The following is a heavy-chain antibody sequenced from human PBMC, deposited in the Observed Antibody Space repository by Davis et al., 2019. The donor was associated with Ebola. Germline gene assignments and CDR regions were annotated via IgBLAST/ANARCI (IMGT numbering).Heavy chain of an antibody. Sequence: GGSLRLSCAASRFTFSSYAMSWVRQAPGKGLEWVSAISGSGGSTYYADSVKGRFTISRDNSKNTLYLQMNSLRAEDTAVYYCAKSFSSSPRLRYYYGMDVWGQGTTVTVSS. CDR2: ISGSGGST. CDR3: AKSFSSSPRLRYYYGMDV. J-gene: IGHJ6*02. V-gene: IGHV3-23*01. CDR1: RFTFSSYA. D-gene: IGHD6-6*01.